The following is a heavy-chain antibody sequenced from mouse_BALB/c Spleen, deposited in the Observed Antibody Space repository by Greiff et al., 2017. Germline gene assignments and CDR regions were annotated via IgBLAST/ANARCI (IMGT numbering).Heavy chain of an antibody. Sequence: EVKLVESGGGLVQPGGSLKLSCAASGFTFSSYGMSWVRQTPDKRLELVATINSNGGSTYYPDSVKGRFTISRDNAKNTLYLQMSSLKSEDTAMYYCARDDYGSSWFADWGQGTLVTVSA. J-gene: IGHJ3*01. V-gene: IGHV5-6-3*01. CDR2: INSNGGST. D-gene: IGHD1-1*01. CDR1: GFTFSSYG. CDR3: ARDDYGSSWFAD.